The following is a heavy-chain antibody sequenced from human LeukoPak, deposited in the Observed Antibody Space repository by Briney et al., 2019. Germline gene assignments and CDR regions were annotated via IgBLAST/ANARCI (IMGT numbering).Heavy chain of an antibody. J-gene: IGHJ3*01. V-gene: IGHV4-31*03. CDR1: GGSISSGAYY. Sequence: SQTLSLTCTVSGGSISSGAYYWSWIRQHPGKGLEWIGYIYHSGSTYYNPPLKSRLTISVEMSKNQLSLKLSSVTAADTAVYYCARARDYYDSSGRRDAFDVWGQGTMVTVSS. D-gene: IGHD3-22*01. CDR3: ARARDYYDSSGRRDAFDV. CDR2: IYHSGST.